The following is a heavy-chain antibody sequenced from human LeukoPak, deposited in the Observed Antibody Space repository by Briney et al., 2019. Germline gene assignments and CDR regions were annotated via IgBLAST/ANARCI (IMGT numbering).Heavy chain of an antibody. D-gene: IGHD1-1*01. J-gene: IGHJ5*02. V-gene: IGHV3-30-3*01. CDR3: VRDFQWSLES. CDR2: ISYDGGKT. CDR1: GFIFGGYA. Sequence: GGSLRLSCAASGFIFGGYAMHWVRQAPGKGLQWLAVISYDGGKTYYADSVEGRFTISRDNSKSSLYLQLNDLRAEDTAVYYCVRDFQWSLESWGQGTPVTVSS.